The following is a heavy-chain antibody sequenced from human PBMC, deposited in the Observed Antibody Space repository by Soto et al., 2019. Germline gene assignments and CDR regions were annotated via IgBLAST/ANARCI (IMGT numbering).Heavy chain of an antibody. CDR3: ARGHYYESSGYYYVPH. Sequence: PSETLSLTCTVSGGSISSSSYYWSWIRQPPGKGLELIGYVYYTGSTNYNPSLKNRVTISVDTSKNQFSLKLSSVTAADTAVYYCARGHYYESSGYYYVPHWGQGTLVTVSS. CDR1: GGSISSSSYY. D-gene: IGHD3-22*01. V-gene: IGHV4-61*01. CDR2: VYYTGST. J-gene: IGHJ4*02.